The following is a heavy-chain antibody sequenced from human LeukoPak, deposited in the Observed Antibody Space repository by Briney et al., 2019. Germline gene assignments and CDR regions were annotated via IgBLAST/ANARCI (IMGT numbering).Heavy chain of an antibody. D-gene: IGHD5-12*01. CDR2: INPSGGST. Sequence: ASVKVSCKASGYTFTIYYMHWVRQAPGQGLEWMGTINPSGGSTSYAQKFQRRVTMTRDTSTSTVYMELSSLRSEDTAVYYCARGTPERYSGYDTYFDYWGQGTLVTVSS. CDR3: ARGTPERYSGYDTYFDY. CDR1: GYTFTIYY. V-gene: IGHV1-46*01. J-gene: IGHJ4*02.